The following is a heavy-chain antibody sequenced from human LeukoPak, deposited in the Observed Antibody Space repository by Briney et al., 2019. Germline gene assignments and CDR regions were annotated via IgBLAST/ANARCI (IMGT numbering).Heavy chain of an antibody. CDR1: GGTFSSYA. Sequence: SVKVSCKAAGGTFSSYAISWVRQAPGQGLEWMGRIIPILGIANYAQKFQGRVTITADKSTSTAYMELSSLRSEDTAVYYCARDSLDYDILTGSRTPPFDPWGQGTLVTVSS. J-gene: IGHJ5*02. CDR2: IIPILGIA. V-gene: IGHV1-69*04. CDR3: ARDSLDYDILTGSRTPPFDP. D-gene: IGHD3-9*01.